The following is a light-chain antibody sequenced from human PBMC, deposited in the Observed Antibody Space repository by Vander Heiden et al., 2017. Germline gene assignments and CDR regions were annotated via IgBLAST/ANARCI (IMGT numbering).Light chain of an antibody. Sequence: DIEMTQSPPTVSASVGDRVTSTCRASQSISRWLDWDQQKPGKARKLLIYKASTLENGVTSTFSGSGSGTEFTLTISSLHTDDFGTYYCQQYHNYPWTFGQGTKVDIK. CDR3: QQYHNYPWT. CDR1: QSISRW. V-gene: IGKV1-5*03. CDR2: KAS. J-gene: IGKJ1*01.